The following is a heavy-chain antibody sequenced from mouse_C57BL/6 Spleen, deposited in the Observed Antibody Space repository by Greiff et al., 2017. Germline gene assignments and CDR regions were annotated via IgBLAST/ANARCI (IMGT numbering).Heavy chain of an antibody. D-gene: IGHD2-3*01. CDR3: ASLYDYYAMDY. CDR1: GYTFTSYG. V-gene: IGHV1-81*01. J-gene: IGHJ4*01. CDR2: IYPRSGNT. Sequence: VKLQESGAELARPGASVKLSCKASGYTFTSYGISWVKQRTGQGLEWIGEIYPRSGNTYYNEKFKGKATLTADKSSSTAYMELRSLTYEDSAVYFCASLYDYYAMDYWGQGTSVTVSS.